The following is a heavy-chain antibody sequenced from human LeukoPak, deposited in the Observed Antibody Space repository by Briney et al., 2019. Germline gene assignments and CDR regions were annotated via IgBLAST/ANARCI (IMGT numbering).Heavy chain of an antibody. Sequence: GGSLRLSCAASGFTFSSYGMHWVRQAPGKGLEWVAFIRYDGTNKYYADSVKGRFTISRDNAKNSLYLQMNSLRAEDTAVYYCARAGKDAFDIWGQGTMVTVSS. D-gene: IGHD6-25*01. V-gene: IGHV3-30*02. CDR1: GFTFSSYG. CDR3: ARAGKDAFDI. CDR2: IRYDGTNK. J-gene: IGHJ3*02.